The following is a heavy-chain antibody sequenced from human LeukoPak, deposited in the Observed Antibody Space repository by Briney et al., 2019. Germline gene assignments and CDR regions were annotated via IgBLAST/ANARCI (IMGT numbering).Heavy chain of an antibody. CDR3: ARQKYYYDSYFDY. D-gene: IGHD3-22*01. V-gene: IGHV4-39*01. CDR1: GGSISSSSYY. J-gene: IGHJ4*02. CDR2: IYYSGST. Sequence: SETLSLTCTVSGGSISSSSYYWGWLRQPPGKGLEWIGSIYYSGSTYYNPSLKSRVTISVDTSKNQFSLKLSSVTAADTAVYYCARQKYYYDSYFDYWGQGTLVTVSS.